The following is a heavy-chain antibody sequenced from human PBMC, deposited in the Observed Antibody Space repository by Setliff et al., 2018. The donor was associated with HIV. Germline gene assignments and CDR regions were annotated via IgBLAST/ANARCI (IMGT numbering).Heavy chain of an antibody. CDR2: IHYNERT. CDR1: GGSASNSRYY. V-gene: IGHV4-39*01. Sequence: SETLSLTCTVSGGSASNSRYYWAWIRQPPGKGLEYIGSIHYNERTYYNPSLKSRVAISIDTSENQFSLNLTSVTAADTAVYYCASRVYYYDSNNFLREEGFDPWGQGTLVTVSS. J-gene: IGHJ5*02. CDR3: ASRVYYYDSNNFLREEGFDP. D-gene: IGHD3-22*01.